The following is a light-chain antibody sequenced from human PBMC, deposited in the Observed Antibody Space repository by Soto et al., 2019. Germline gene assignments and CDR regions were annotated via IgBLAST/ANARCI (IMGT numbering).Light chain of an antibody. J-gene: IGKJ4*01. CDR3: QQYNTYPLT. CDR2: KAS. V-gene: IGKV1-5*03. Sequence: DIQMTQSPSTLSASVGDRVTITCRASQSISTWLAWYQQIAGKAPKLLIYKASSLKGGVPSRFSGSGSGTEFNITISSLQPDDFATYYCQQYNTYPLTFGGGTTVDIK. CDR1: QSISTW.